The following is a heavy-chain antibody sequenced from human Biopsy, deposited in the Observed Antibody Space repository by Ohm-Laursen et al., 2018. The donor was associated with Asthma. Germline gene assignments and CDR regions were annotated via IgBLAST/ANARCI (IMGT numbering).Heavy chain of an antibody. CDR1: RFTVSTNG. CDR2: IYSGGGT. D-gene: IGHD4-23*01. CDR3: ARAYGGSFFSGAFDI. V-gene: IGHV3-53*01. Sequence: SLRLSCTASRFTVSTNGMSWVRQPPGKGLEWVSVIYSGGGTYYADSVQGRVTISRDNSKNTLSLQMNSLRAEDTAVYYCARAYGGSFFSGAFDIWGQGTMVTVSS. J-gene: IGHJ3*02.